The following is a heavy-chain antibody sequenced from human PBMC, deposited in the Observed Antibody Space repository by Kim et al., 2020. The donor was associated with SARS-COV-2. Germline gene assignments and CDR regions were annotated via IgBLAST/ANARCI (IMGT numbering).Heavy chain of an antibody. CDR1: GFTFSSYA. CDR3: ARAPLPIKQQPHFDY. Sequence: GGSLRLSCAASGFTFSSYAMHWVRQAPGKGLEWVAVISYDGSNKYYADSVKGRFTISRDNSKNTLYLQMNSLRAEDTAVYYCARAPLPIKQQPHFDYWGQGTLVTVSS. CDR2: ISYDGSNK. J-gene: IGHJ4*02. V-gene: IGHV3-30-3*01. D-gene: IGHD6-13*01.